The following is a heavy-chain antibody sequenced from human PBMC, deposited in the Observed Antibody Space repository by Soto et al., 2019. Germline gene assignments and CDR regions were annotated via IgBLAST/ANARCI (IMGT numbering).Heavy chain of an antibody. V-gene: IGHV3-23*01. D-gene: IGHD3-22*01. CDR2: ISGSGGST. J-gene: IGHJ4*02. CDR3: AKDGTYYYDSSGYWLFDY. Sequence: GGSLRLSCAASGFTFSSYAMSWVRQAPGKGLEWVSAISGSGGSTYYADSVKGRFTISRDNSKNTLYLQMNSLRAEDTAVYYCAKDGTYYYDSSGYWLFDYWGQGTLVTVSS. CDR1: GFTFSSYA.